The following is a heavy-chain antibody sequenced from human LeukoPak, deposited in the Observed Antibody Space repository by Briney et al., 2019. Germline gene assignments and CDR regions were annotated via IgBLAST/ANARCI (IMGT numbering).Heavy chain of an antibody. V-gene: IGHV1-2*02. CDR3: ARSGSYGENWFDP. D-gene: IGHD1-26*01. CDR2: INPNSGGT. Sequence: GASVTVSCKASGYTFTGYYMHWVRQAPGQGLEWMGWINPNSGGTNYAQKFQGRVTMTRDTSISTAYMELSRLRSDDTAVYYCARSGSYGENWFDPWGQGTLVTVSS. J-gene: IGHJ5*02. CDR1: GYTFTGYY.